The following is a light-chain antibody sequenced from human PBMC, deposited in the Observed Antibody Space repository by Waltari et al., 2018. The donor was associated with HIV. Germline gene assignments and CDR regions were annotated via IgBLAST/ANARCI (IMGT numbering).Light chain of an antibody. V-gene: IGKV3-15*01. CDR3: QQYNYWPPET. CDR2: DAS. J-gene: IGKJ2*01. Sequence: IVMTQSPATLSVSPGETATLSCRASQSVSYNVAWYQQNPGQAPRLLIYDASSRASGLPARFSGSGSGTEFTLTISSLQSEDFASYYCQQYNYWPPETFGQGTKLEMK. CDR1: QSVSYN.